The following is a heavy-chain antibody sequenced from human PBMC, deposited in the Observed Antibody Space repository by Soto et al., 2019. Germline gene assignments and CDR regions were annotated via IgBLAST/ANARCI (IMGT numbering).Heavy chain of an antibody. V-gene: IGHV4-31*03. CDR3: AREFMILTYHFDY. CDR2: IYYSGST. D-gene: IGHD3-16*01. J-gene: IGHJ4*02. CDR1: GGSLNRGGYY. Sequence: SETLFPTCTVSGGSLNRGGYYLRWIRQHPGKGLEWIGYIYYSGSTYYNPSLKSRVTISVDTSKNQFSLKLSSVTAADTAVYYCAREFMILTYHFDYWGQGALVTVSS.